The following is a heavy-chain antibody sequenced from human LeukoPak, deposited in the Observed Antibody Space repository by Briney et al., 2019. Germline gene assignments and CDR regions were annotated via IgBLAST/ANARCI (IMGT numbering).Heavy chain of an antibody. CDR1: GGSFSGYY. Sequence: SETLSLNCAVYGGSFSGYYWSWIRQPPGKGLEWIGYIYYSGSTKYNPSLKSRVTISVDMSKNQFSLKLSSVTAADTAVYYCARHARDYYDTSGFGMDVWGQGTTVTVSS. J-gene: IGHJ6*02. V-gene: IGHV4-59*08. D-gene: IGHD3-22*01. CDR2: IYYSGST. CDR3: ARHARDYYDTSGFGMDV.